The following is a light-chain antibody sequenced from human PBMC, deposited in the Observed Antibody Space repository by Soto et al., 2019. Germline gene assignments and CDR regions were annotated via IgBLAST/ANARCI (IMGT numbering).Light chain of an antibody. V-gene: IGKV1-5*03. Sequence: DIQMTQSPSTLSASVGDRVTITCRASQSIDSRLAWYQQKPGKAPKLLIYKASSLESEVPSRFSGSGSGTEFTLTISSLQPDDFATYYCQQYNSYSYTFGQGTKLEIK. CDR2: KAS. CDR3: QQYNSYSYT. J-gene: IGKJ2*01. CDR1: QSIDSR.